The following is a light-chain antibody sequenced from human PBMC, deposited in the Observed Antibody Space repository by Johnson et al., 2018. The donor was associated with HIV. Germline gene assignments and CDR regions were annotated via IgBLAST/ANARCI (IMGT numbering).Light chain of an antibody. CDR1: SSNIGNNY. Sequence: QSVLTQPPSVSAAPGQKVTISCSGSSSNIGNNYVSWYQQLPGTAPRIVTYDNNKRPSGIPDRFSGSKYGTSGTLGITRLQTGDEADYYCGTWDTRLSVLYVFGSGTKVTVL. CDR2: DNN. V-gene: IGLV1-51*01. J-gene: IGLJ1*01. CDR3: GTWDTRLSVLYV.